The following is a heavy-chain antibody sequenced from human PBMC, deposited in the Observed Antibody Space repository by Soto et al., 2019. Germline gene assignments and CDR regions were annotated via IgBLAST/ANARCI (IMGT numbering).Heavy chain of an antibody. V-gene: IGHV3-30*03. CDR2: ISRDGGTQ. Sequence: QVQLVESGGGVVQPGRSLRLSCAASGFTVSSYGMHWVRQAPGKGLEWVAVISRDGGTQYYADSVKGRFTISKDNSRKTLFLEMNGRGGEDRLFYNCTGEAPPGYWGRETLATVPP. J-gene: IGHJ4*02. CDR1: GFTVSSYG. CDR3: TGEAPPGY.